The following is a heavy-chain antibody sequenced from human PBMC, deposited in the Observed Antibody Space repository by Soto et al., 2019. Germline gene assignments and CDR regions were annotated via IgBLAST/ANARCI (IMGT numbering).Heavy chain of an antibody. V-gene: IGHV5-51*01. CDR3: ARHGTGIAAAGTPMDV. Sequence: PGESLKISCKGSGYSFTSYWISWVRQMPGKGLEWMGIIYPGDSDTRYSPSFQGQVTISADKSISTAYLQWSSLKASDTAMYYCARHGTGIAAAGTPMDVWGQGTTVTVSS. CDR1: GYSFTSYW. CDR2: IYPGDSDT. J-gene: IGHJ6*02. D-gene: IGHD6-13*01.